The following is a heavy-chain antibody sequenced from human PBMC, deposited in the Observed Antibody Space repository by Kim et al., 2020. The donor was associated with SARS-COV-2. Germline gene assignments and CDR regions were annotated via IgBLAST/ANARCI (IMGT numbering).Heavy chain of an antibody. J-gene: IGHJ6*02. Sequence: GGSLRLSCAASGFTFSSYGMHWVRQAPGKGLEWVAVIWYDGSNKYYADSVKGRFTISRDNSKNTLYLQMNSLRAEDTAVYYCARVGGGYTSYYYYGMDVWGQGTTVTVSS. CDR3: ARVGGGYTSYYYYGMDV. D-gene: IGHD2-2*02. CDR1: GFTFSSYG. V-gene: IGHV3-33*01. CDR2: IWYDGSNK.